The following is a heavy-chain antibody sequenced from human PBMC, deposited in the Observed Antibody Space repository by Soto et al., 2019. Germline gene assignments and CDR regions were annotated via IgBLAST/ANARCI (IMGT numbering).Heavy chain of an antibody. CDR2: MSTESGVA. Sequence: ASVKVSCKASGFRFINYEIKWVRQASGQGLECLGWMSTESGVADYAQRFKGRVTLTRNTSTSTAYMELSNLRSDDTAVYYCVIMEGDTNPAGKYAYKHDMDVWGQGTTVTVSS. J-gene: IGHJ6*02. D-gene: IGHD2-21*02. CDR1: GFRFINYE. CDR3: VIMEGDTNPAGKYAYKHDMDV. V-gene: IGHV1-8*01.